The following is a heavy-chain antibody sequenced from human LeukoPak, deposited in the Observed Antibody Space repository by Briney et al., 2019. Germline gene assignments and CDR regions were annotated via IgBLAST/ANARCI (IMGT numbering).Heavy chain of an antibody. J-gene: IGHJ4*02. CDR2: ISASGNFI. Sequence: GGSLRLSCAASGFTFSSYAMTWVRQAPGKGLEWVSSISASGNFISYADSVKGRFTISRDNAKKSLYLQMNSVRAEDTAVYYCARDPGYSSGWFDYWGQGALVTVSS. V-gene: IGHV3-21*01. CDR1: GFTFSSYA. D-gene: IGHD6-19*01. CDR3: ARDPGYSSGWFDY.